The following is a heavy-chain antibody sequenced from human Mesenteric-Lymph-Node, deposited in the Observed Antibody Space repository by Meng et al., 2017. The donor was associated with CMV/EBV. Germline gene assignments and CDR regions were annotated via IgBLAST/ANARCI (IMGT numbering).Heavy chain of an antibody. Sequence: SVKVSCKASGGTFSSYAISWVRQAPGQGLEWMGGIIPIFGTANYAQKFQGRVTITTDESTSTAYMELSSLRSEDTAVYYCARGAHPGALEWLRNYYHYGMDDWGQGTTVTVSS. V-gene: IGHV1-69*05. CDR3: ARGAHPGALEWLRNYYHYGMDD. J-gene: IGHJ6*02. CDR1: GGTFSSYA. D-gene: IGHD3-3*01. CDR2: IIPIFGTA.